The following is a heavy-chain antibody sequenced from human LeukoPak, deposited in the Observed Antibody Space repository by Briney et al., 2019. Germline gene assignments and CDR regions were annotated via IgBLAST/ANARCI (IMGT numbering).Heavy chain of an antibody. CDR2: IYTSGST. CDR3: ARGSSWIFYYYYYYMDV. Sequence: SETLSLTCTVSGGSISSYYWSWIRQPAGKGLEWIGRIYTSGSTNYNPSLKSRVTISVDTSKNQFSLKLSSVTAADTAVYYCARGSSWIFYYYYYYMDVWGKGTTVTVSS. V-gene: IGHV4-4*07. D-gene: IGHD6-13*01. J-gene: IGHJ6*03. CDR1: GGSISSYY.